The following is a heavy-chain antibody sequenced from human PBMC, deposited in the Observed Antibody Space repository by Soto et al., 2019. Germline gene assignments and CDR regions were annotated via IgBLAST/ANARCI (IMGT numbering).Heavy chain of an antibody. Sequence: QVQLVQSGAEVKKSGASVKVSCKASGYTFVNYGISWVRQAPGQGLEWMGWINVYNGNTNYAQNLRGRLTLNTDTSTSTAYMELRNLRSDDTAVYYCARPTTSWGQYFQHWGQGTLVTVSS. CDR1: GYTFVNYG. V-gene: IGHV1-18*01. D-gene: IGHD3-16*01. J-gene: IGHJ1*01. CDR2: INVYNGNT. CDR3: ARPTTSWGQYFQH.